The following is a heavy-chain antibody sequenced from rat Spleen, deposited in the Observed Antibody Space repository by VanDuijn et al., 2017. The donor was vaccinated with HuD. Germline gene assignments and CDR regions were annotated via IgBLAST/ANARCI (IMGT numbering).Heavy chain of an antibody. Sequence: EVQLVESGGGLVQPGRSLKLSCVASGFTFNNHWMSWIRQAPGKGLEWFASISNSGGSIYYPESVKCRFTLTRDNAQNTLYLQMSRLEAEDTAIDFCVRESFGVDYWGQGVMVTVSS. D-gene: IGHD4-3*01. CDR3: VRESFGVDY. V-gene: IGHV5-31*01. J-gene: IGHJ2*01. CDR1: GFTFNNHW. CDR2: ISNSGGSI.